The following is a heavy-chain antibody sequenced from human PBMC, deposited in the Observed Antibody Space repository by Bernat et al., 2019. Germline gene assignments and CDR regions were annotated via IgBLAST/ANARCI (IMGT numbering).Heavy chain of an antibody. CDR3: ARPLGYCSGGSCSMYYLDY. CDR1: GGSISSSSYY. D-gene: IGHD2-15*01. J-gene: IGHJ4*02. V-gene: IGHV4-39*01. Sequence: QLQLQESGPGLVKPSETLSLTCTVSGGSISSSSYYWGWIRQPPGKGLEWIGSIYYSGSTYYNPSLKSRVTISVDTSKNQFSLKLSSVTAADTAVYYCARPLGYCSGGSCSMYYLDYWGQGTLVTVSS. CDR2: IYYSGST.